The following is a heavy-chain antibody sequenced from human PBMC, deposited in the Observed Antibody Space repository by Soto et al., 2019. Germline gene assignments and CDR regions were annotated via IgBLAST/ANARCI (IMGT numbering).Heavy chain of an antibody. V-gene: IGHV3-53*01. J-gene: IGHJ5*02. Sequence: PGGSLRLSCAISGFSVSSNYLSWVRQPPGKGLEWVSVHYSGGSTYYADSVQGRFTISRDKSNNTLYLQMRRVRAEDTAVYFCARHRHPRGTVGATSPLDPWGQGTQVTVSS. CDR2: HYSGGST. D-gene: IGHD1-26*01. CDR1: GFSVSSNY. CDR3: ARHRHPRGTVGATSPLDP.